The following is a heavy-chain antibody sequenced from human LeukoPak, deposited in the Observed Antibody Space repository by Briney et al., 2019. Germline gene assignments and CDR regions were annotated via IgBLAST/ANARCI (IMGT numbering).Heavy chain of an antibody. J-gene: IGHJ4*02. CDR2: ISWNSGSI. Sequence: GRSLRLSCAASGFTFDDYAMHWVRQAPGKGLEWVSGISWNSGSIGYADSVKGRFTASRDNAKNSLYLQMNSLRAEDTALYYCAKDKAGAFDYWGQGTLVTVSS. D-gene: IGHD6-13*01. V-gene: IGHV3-9*01. CDR3: AKDKAGAFDY. CDR1: GFTFDDYA.